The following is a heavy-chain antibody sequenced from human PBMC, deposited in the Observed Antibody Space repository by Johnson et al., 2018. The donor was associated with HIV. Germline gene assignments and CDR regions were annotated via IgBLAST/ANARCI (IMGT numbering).Heavy chain of an antibody. CDR2: INEDGREK. J-gene: IGHJ3*01. CDR1: GFSFNNYW. D-gene: IGHD1-26*01. CDR3: ARGREDS. V-gene: IGHV3-7*01. Sequence: EQLVESGGGLVQPGGSLRLSCGASGFSFNNYWMSWVRQAPGKGLEWVANINEDGREKHYVDSVRGRFTISRDNGKNSLSLQMNTLRADDTGVYFCARGREDSWGQGTMVTVSS.